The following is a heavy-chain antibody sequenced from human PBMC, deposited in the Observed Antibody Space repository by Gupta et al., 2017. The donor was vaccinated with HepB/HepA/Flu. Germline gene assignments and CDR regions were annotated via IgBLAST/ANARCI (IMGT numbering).Heavy chain of an antibody. CDR3: TKGESGSGYYSPFDS. D-gene: IGHD3-22*01. Sequence: EVQLLESGGGLVQRGEDLRFSCACSGYPFSGYGMHWVRQAPGKGLEWVSMISTDSSDKYYVDSVKGRITISRDNSRNTLYLQMNSLTAEDTAVYFCTKGESGSGYYSPFDSWGQGTLVTVSS. V-gene: IGHV3-23*01. J-gene: IGHJ4*02. CDR1: GYPFSGYG. CDR2: ISTDSSDK.